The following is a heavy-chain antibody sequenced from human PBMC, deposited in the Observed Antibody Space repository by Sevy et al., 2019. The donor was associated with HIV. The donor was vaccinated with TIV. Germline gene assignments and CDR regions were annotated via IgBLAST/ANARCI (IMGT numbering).Heavy chain of an antibody. CDR3: AHIEPSEYYDILTGPFDY. CDR1: GFSLSTSGVG. Sequence: SGPTLVNPTQTLTLTCTFSGFSLSTSGVGVGWIRQPPGKALEWLALIYWDDDKRYSPSLKSRLTITKDTSKNQVVLKMTNMDPVDTATYYCAHIEPSEYYDILTGPFDYWGQGTLVTVSS. D-gene: IGHD3-9*01. J-gene: IGHJ4*02. CDR2: IYWDDDK. V-gene: IGHV2-5*02.